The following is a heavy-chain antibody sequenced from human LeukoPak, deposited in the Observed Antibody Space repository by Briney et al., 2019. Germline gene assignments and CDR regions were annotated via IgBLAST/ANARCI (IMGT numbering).Heavy chain of an antibody. CDR2: ISGSGGST. Sequence: GESLRLSCAASGFTFSSYAMSWVRQAPGKGLEWVSAISGSGGSTYYADSVTGRFTVSRDNSKNTLYLQMNSLRAADTAVYYCANPSGYCSGGGCYYFEYWGQGTLVTVSS. V-gene: IGHV3-23*01. CDR3: ANPSGYCSGGGCYYFEY. D-gene: IGHD2-15*01. CDR1: GFTFSSYA. J-gene: IGHJ4*02.